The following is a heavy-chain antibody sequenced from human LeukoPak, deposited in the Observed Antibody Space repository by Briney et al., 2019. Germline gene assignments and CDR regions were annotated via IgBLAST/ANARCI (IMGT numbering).Heavy chain of an antibody. CDR3: ARGGISHLNHWFDP. CDR2: IYYSGST. CDR1: GGSISSYY. D-gene: IGHD3-10*01. V-gene: IGHV4-59*01. J-gene: IGHJ5*02. Sequence: SETLSLTCNVSGGSISSYYWSWIRQPPGKGLQWIGYIYYSGSTNYNPSLQSRVTISVDTSKNQFSLKLRSVTAADTAIYYCARGGISHLNHWFDPWGQGTLVTVSS.